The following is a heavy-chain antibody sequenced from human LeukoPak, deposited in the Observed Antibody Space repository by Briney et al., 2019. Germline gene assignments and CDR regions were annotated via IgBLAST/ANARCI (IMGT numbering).Heavy chain of an antibody. D-gene: IGHD4-17*01. CDR2: VYYSGTT. CDR3: ARSGTVTTWNY. Sequence: PSQTLSLTCTVSGGSISSGGYYWSWIRQHPGKGLEWIGCVYYSGTTYYHPSLTSRVAISVDTSKNQFSLKLSSVTAADTAVYYCARSGTVTTWNYWGQGTLVTVSS. CDR1: GGSISSGGYY. J-gene: IGHJ4*02. V-gene: IGHV4-31*03.